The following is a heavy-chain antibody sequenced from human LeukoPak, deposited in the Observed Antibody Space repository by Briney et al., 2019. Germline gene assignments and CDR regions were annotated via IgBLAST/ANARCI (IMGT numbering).Heavy chain of an antibody. CDR3: ARGGPEYSSSFYNY. CDR2: INPNSGGT. V-gene: IGHV1-2*02. J-gene: IGHJ4*02. D-gene: IGHD6-6*01. CDR1: GYTFTGYY. Sequence: GASVKVSCKASGYTFTGYYMHWVRPAPGQGLEWMGWINPNSGGTNYAQKFQGRVTMTRDTSISTAYMELSRLRSDDTAVYYCARGGPEYSSSFYNYWGQGTLVTVSS.